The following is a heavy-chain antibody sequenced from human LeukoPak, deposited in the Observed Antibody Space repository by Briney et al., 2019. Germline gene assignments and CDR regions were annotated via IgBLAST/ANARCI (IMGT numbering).Heavy chain of an antibody. CDR3: ARVVPAPRNWFGP. CDR1: GGSISSYY. CDR2: IYYSGST. D-gene: IGHD2-2*01. J-gene: IGHJ5*02. Sequence: SETLSLTCTVYGGSISSYYWSWIRQPPGKGLEWIGYIYYSGSTNYNPSLKSRVTISVDTSKNQFSLKLSSVTAADTAVYYCARVVPAPRNWFGPWGQGTLVTVSS. V-gene: IGHV4-59*01.